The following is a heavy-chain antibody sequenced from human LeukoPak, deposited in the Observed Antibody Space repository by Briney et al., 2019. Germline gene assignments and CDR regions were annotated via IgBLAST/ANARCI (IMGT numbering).Heavy chain of an antibody. Sequence: ASVKVSCKASGYTFINYAMNWVRQAPGQGPEWMGWINTNTGNPRYAHGLTGRFVFSLDTSVSTAYLQISSLKAEDTAVYYCARGPSSIPSWDYFDYWGQGTLVTVSS. D-gene: IGHD3-16*01. J-gene: IGHJ4*02. V-gene: IGHV7-4-1*02. CDR1: GYTFINYA. CDR3: ARGPSSIPSWDYFDY. CDR2: INTNTGNP.